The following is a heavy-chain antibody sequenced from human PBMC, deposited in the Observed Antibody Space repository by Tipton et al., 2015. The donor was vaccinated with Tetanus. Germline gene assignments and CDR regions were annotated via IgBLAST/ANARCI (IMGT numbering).Heavy chain of an antibody. Sequence: SLRLSCAASGFTFSDYYMSWIRQAPGKGLEWVSYISSSGSTIYYADSVKGRFTISRDNAKNSLYLQMNSLRAEDTAVYYCARVRVLNLYYYDSSGYYPKKPKGYYFDYWGQGTLVTVSS. CDR3: ARVRVLNLYYYDSSGYYPKKPKGYYFDY. D-gene: IGHD3-22*01. J-gene: IGHJ4*02. CDR2: ISSSGSTI. CDR1: GFTFSDYY. V-gene: IGHV3-11*01.